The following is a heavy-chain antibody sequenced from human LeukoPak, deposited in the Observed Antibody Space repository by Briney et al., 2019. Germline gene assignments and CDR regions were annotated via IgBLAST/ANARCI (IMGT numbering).Heavy chain of an antibody. D-gene: IGHD1-26*01. Sequence: AGGSLRLSCAASGFTFSSHAMHWVRQAPGKGLEWVSFLSWDGNIKYYTDSVKGRFTSSRDNSRNTLYLQMNSLGPQDTAVYYCARDISGGYSFDYWGQGTLVTVSS. V-gene: IGHV3-30-3*01. CDR1: GFTFSSHA. CDR2: LSWDGNIK. CDR3: ARDISGGYSFDY. J-gene: IGHJ4*02.